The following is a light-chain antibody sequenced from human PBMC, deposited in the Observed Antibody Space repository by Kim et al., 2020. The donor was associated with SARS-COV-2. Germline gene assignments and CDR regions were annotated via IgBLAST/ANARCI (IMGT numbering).Light chain of an antibody. Sequence: AIQMTQSPSSLSASVGDRVTITCRASQGIRNDLGWYQQKPGKAPKLLIYAASSLQSGVPSRFSGSGSGTDFTLTISSLQPEDFATYYCLQDYNYWTFGQGTKVDIK. CDR1: QGIRND. V-gene: IGKV1-6*01. CDR3: LQDYNYWT. J-gene: IGKJ1*01. CDR2: AAS.